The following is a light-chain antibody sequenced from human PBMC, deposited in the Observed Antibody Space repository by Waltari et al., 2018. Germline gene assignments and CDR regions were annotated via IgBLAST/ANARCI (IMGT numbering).Light chain of an antibody. CDR1: QSLTKRY. V-gene: IGKV3-20*01. Sequence: VLTQSPDTLSLSPGERATLSCRSSQSLTKRYLAWYQQKPGQAPRLLIYGASSRAAGTPDRFSGSGSGTDYTLTISRLEPDDCAVYYCQQYGSSILYTFGQGTKLEIK. CDR2: GAS. CDR3: QQYGSSILYT. J-gene: IGKJ2*01.